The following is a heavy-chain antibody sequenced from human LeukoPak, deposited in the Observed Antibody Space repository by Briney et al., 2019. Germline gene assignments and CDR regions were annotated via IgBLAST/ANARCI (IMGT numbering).Heavy chain of an antibody. CDR2: IYYSGST. CDR1: GGSFSGYY. D-gene: IGHD6-19*01. J-gene: IGHJ5*02. CDR3: ARGYSSGWYVGLARWFDP. Sequence: SETLSLTCAVYGGSFSGYYWSWIRQPPGKGLEWIGYIYYSGSTYYNPSLKSRVTISVDTSKNQFSLKLSSVTAADTAVYYCARGYSSGWYVGLARWFDPWGQGTLVTVSS. V-gene: IGHV4-34*09.